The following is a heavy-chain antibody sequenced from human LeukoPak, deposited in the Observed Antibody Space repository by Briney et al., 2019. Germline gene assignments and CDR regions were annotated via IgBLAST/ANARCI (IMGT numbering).Heavy chain of an antibody. V-gene: IGHV3-7*01. J-gene: IGHJ6*02. D-gene: IGHD2-21*01. CDR3: ARGSILWPVTTIYYYGMDV. CDR2: IKQDGSEK. Sequence: PAGSLRLSRAASGFTFSSYWMSWVRQAPGKGLEWVANIKQDGSEKYYVDSVKGRFTIYRDNTKNSLYLQMNSLRAEDTGVYYCARGSILWPVTTIYYYGMDVWGQGTTVTVS. CDR1: GFTFSSYW.